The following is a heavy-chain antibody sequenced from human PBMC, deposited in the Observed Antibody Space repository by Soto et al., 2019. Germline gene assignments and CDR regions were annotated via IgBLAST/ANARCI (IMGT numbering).Heavy chain of an antibody. Sequence: ASVKVSCKASGYTFTSYGISWVRQAPGQGLEWMGWISAYNGNTNYAQKLQGRVTMTTDTSTSTAYMELRSLRSDDTAVHYCASSGYSYGNDAFDIWGQGTMVTVSS. V-gene: IGHV1-18*04. J-gene: IGHJ3*02. D-gene: IGHD5-18*01. CDR2: ISAYNGNT. CDR3: ASSGYSYGNDAFDI. CDR1: GYTFTSYG.